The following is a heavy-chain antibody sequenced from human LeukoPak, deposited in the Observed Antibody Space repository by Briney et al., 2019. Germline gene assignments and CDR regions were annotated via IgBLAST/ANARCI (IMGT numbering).Heavy chain of an antibody. V-gene: IGHV1-18*01. CDR1: GYTFTSYG. Sequence: ASVKVSCKASGYTFTSYGISWVRQAPGQGLEWMGWISPYNGNTNYAQKLQGRVTMTTDTSTSTAYMELRSLRSDDTAVYYCAREGSPDFWSGYRWYFDYWGQGTLVTVSS. CDR2: ISPYNGNT. CDR3: AREGSPDFWSGYRWYFDY. J-gene: IGHJ4*02. D-gene: IGHD3-3*01.